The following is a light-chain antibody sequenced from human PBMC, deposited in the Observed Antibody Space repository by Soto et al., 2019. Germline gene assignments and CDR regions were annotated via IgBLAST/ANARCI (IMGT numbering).Light chain of an antibody. CDR2: GAS. J-gene: IGKJ1*01. CDR3: QQYGSSPGT. Sequence: EIVLTQSPGTLSLSPGERATLSCRASQSVSSSYLAWYQQKPGQAPRLLIYGASSRATGIPDRFSGSGSGTDVTLTIRRLEPEDCAVYYCQQYGSSPGTFGQGTKVEIK. CDR1: QSVSSSY. V-gene: IGKV3-20*01.